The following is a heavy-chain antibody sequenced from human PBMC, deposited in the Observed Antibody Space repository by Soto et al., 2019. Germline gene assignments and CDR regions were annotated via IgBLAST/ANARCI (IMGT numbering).Heavy chain of an antibody. Sequence: QVQLVQSGAEVKKPGASVKVSCKASGATFTSYDINWVRQAPGQALEWMGWMDPNTGDTASAQKFQGRVTVTTNTSMSTAYMELNSLRSEDTAVYYCAILRGGSGGFMDVWGKGTTVTVSS. CDR3: AILRGGSGGFMDV. J-gene: IGHJ6*03. CDR2: MDPNTGDT. CDR1: GATFTSYD. D-gene: IGHD3-10*01. V-gene: IGHV1-8*01.